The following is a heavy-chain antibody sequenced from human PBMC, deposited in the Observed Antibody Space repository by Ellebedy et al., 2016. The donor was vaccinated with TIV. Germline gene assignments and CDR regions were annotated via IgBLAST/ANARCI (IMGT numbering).Heavy chain of an antibody. D-gene: IGHD4-23*01. Sequence: AASVKVSCKASGCNFISYGISWVRQPPGQGLDWMGGIIPILGKANYAQKFQGRVTNTADESTYTGYMELSSLRSEETAVYYCARVGNYYGGNPSYYFDYWGQGTLVTVSS. CDR1: GCNFISYG. CDR2: IIPILGKA. CDR3: ARVGNYYGGNPSYYFDY. V-gene: IGHV1-69*10. J-gene: IGHJ4*02.